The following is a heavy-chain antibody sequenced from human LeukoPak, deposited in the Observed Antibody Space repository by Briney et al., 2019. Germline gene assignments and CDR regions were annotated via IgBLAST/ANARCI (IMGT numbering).Heavy chain of an antibody. D-gene: IGHD3-22*01. V-gene: IGHV4-31*03. J-gene: IGHJ4*02. CDR1: GGSISSGGYY. CDR3: VGTNYYDSSGFDY. Sequence: SETLSLTCTVSGGSISSGGYYWSWIRQHQGKGLEWIGYIYYSGSTYYNPSLKSRVTISVDTSKNQFSLKLSSVTAADTAVYYCVGTNYYDSSGFDYWGQGTLVTVSS. CDR2: IYYSGST.